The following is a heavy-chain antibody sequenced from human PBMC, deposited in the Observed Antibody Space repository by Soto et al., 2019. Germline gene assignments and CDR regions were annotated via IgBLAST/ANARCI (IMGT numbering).Heavy chain of an antibody. CDR1: GFTFSSYS. CDR2: ISSSSSTI. D-gene: IGHD6-13*01. CDR3: ARAYSSSWYAGFDY. J-gene: IGHJ4*02. Sequence: GGSLRLSCAASGFTFSSYSMNWVRQAPGKGLEWVSYISSSSSTIYYADSVKGRFTISRDNDKNSLYLQMNSLRDEDTAAYYCARAYSSSWYAGFDYWGQGTLVTVSS. V-gene: IGHV3-48*02.